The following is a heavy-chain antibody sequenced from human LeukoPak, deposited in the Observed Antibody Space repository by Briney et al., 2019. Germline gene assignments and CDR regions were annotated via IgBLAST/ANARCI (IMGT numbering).Heavy chain of an antibody. CDR1: GGSFSGYY. Sequence: SETLSLTCAVYGGSFSGYYWSWIRQPPGKGLEWIGSIYYSGSTYYNPSLKSRVTISVDTSKNQFSLKLSSVTAADTAVYYCARHWEDDIPDFDYWGQGTLVTVSS. J-gene: IGHJ4*02. V-gene: IGHV4-34*01. D-gene: IGHD3-9*01. CDR3: ARHWEDDIPDFDY. CDR2: IYYSGST.